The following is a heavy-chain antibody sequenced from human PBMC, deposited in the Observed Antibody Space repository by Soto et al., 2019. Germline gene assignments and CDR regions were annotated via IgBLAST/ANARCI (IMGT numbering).Heavy chain of an antibody. CDR3: ERFLPFREVHYFDY. Sequence: GDSLKISCKGSGYSFTSYWIGWVRQMPGKGLEWMGIIYPGDSDTRYSPSFQGQVTISADKSISTAYLQWSSLKASDTAMYYCERFLPFREVHYFDYWGQGTLVTVSS. V-gene: IGHV5-51*01. CDR2: IYPGDSDT. D-gene: IGHD3-10*01. CDR1: GYSFTSYW. J-gene: IGHJ4*02.